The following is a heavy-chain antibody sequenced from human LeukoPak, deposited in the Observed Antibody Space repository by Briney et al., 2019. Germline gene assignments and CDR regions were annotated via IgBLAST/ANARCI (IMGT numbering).Heavy chain of an antibody. Sequence: ASVKVSCKVSGYTFTDYYMHWVQQAPGKGLEWKGLVDPEDGETIYAEKFQGRVTITADTSTDTAYMELSSLRSEDTAVYYCATDPSIADKYNWFDPRGQGTLVTVSS. D-gene: IGHD6-6*01. CDR1: GYTFTDYY. CDR2: VDPEDGET. J-gene: IGHJ5*02. V-gene: IGHV1-69-2*01. CDR3: ATDPSIADKYNWFDP.